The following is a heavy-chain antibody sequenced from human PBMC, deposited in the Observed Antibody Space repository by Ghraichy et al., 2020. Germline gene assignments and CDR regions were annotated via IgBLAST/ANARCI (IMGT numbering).Heavy chain of an antibody. CDR1: GFTFSSYS. V-gene: IGHV3-21*01. CDR2: ISSSSSYI. Sequence: GSLRLSCAASGFTFSSYSMNWVRQAPGKGLEWVSSISSSSSYIYYADSVKGRFTISRDNAKNSLYLQMNSLRAEDTAVYYCARAKAAASYYYYMDVWGKGTTVTVSS. J-gene: IGHJ6*03. CDR3: ARAKAAASYYYYMDV. D-gene: IGHD6-13*01.